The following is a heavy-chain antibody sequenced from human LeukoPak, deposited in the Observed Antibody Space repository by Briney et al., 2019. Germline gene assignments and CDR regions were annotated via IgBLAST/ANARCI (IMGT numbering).Heavy chain of an antibody. D-gene: IGHD1-26*01. CDR3: AREAVGATGDVDY. CDR2: INPNSGGT. Sequence: GASVKVSCKASGYTFTRYYMHWVQQAPGQGLEWMGWINPNSGGTNYAQKFQGRVTMTRDTSISTAYVELSRLRSDDTAVYYCAREAVGATGDVDYWGQGTLVTVSS. CDR1: GYTFTRYY. J-gene: IGHJ4*02. V-gene: IGHV1-2*02.